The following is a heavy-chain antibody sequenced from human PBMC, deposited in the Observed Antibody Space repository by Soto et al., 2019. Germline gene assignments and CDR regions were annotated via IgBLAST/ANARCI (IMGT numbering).Heavy chain of an antibody. CDR1: GFTFSSYG. D-gene: IGHD4-17*01. V-gene: IGHV3-30*18. Sequence: QVQLVESGGGVVQPGRSLRLSCAASGFTFSSYGMHWVRQAPGKGLEWVAVISYDGSNKYYADSVKGRFTISRDNSKNTRYLQMNSLRAEDTAVYYCAKRDGDYVGALDYWGQGTLVTVSS. CDR2: ISYDGSNK. CDR3: AKRDGDYVGALDY. J-gene: IGHJ4*02.